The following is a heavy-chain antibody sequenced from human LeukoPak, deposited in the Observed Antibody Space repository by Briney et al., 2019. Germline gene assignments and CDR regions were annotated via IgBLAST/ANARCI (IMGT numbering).Heavy chain of an antibody. CDR2: IYYTGST. CDR1: GGSINNYY. CDR3: ARHQGHDFYDSSGYYSFDY. D-gene: IGHD3-22*01. V-gene: IGHV4-59*08. J-gene: IGHJ4*02. Sequence: SETLSLTCIVSGGSINNYYWSWIRQPPGKGLVWIGYIYYTGSTNYSPSLKSRVTISADTSKNQFSLKLRSVTAADTAVYFCARHQGHDFYDSSGYYSFDYWGQGTLVTVSS.